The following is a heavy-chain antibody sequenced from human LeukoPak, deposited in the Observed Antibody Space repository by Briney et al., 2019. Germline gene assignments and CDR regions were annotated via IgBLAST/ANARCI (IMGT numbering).Heavy chain of an antibody. CDR1: GFTFSSYG. CDR3: ARDRGDPDYYFDQ. V-gene: IGHV3-33*01. CDR2: VWYDGSEK. J-gene: IGHJ4*02. Sequence: GRSLRLSCAASGFTFSSYGIHWDRQAPGKGLEWVAVVWYDGSEKYYADSVKGRFTISRDNSKNTLYLQMNSLRAEDTAIYYCARDRGDPDYYFDQWGQGTLVTVSS. D-gene: IGHD7-27*01.